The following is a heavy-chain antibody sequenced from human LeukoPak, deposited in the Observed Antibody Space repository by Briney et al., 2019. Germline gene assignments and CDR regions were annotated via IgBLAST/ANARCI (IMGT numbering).Heavy chain of an antibody. CDR1: GFTFSSYG. CDR2: ISGSGGST. Sequence: GGTLRLSCAASGFTFSSYGISWVRQAPGKGLEWVSAISGSGGSTYYADSVKGRFTISRDNAKNSLYLQMNSLRAEDTAVYYCAGSYGDWGQGTLVTVSS. CDR3: AGSYGD. V-gene: IGHV3-23*01. J-gene: IGHJ4*02. D-gene: IGHD4-17*01.